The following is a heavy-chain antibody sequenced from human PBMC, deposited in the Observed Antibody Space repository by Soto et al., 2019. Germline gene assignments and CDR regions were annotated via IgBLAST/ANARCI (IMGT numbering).Heavy chain of an antibody. Sequence: EVQLVESGGGLVQPGGSLRLSCAASGFSFSDHYMEWVRQAPGKGLEWVGRIRNKANSYTTQYAAAVRGRFTLSRDDSKNSLLLQMNSLKTEDTAIYYCARTIMYSAPHYFDYSGQGTLVTVSS. D-gene: IGHD1-26*01. CDR3: ARTIMYSAPHYFDY. CDR2: IRNKANSYTT. CDR1: GFSFSDHY. J-gene: IGHJ4*02. V-gene: IGHV3-72*01.